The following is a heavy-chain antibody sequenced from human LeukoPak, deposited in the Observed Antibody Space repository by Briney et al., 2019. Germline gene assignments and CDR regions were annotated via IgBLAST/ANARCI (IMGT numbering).Heavy chain of an antibody. CDR1: GFTFSSYA. CDR3: AKSIDNYDFWSGYRQIEDT. CDR2: ISGSGGST. V-gene: IGHV3-23*01. Sequence: PGGSLRLSCAASGFTFSSYAMSWVRQAPGKGLEWVSAISGSGGSTYYADSVKGRFTISRDNSKNTLYLQMNSLRAEDTAVYYCAKSIDNYDFWSGYRQIEDTWGQGTMVTVSS. D-gene: IGHD3-3*01. J-gene: IGHJ3*02.